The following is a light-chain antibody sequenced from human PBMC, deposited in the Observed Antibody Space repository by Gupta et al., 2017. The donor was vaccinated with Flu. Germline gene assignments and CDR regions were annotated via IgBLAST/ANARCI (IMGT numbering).Light chain of an antibody. V-gene: IGLV3-1*01. CDR3: QAGGSNAVVV. CDR1: RWEKKN. J-gene: IGLJ2*01. CDR2: QDD. Sequence: PGKTASGTCSGDRWEKKNVSWDQKKASQSPILVVYQDDRRPAGVPGRFSGSNSEDTATLTISGTEETEEADYYCQAGGSNAVVVFGGGTKLTVL.